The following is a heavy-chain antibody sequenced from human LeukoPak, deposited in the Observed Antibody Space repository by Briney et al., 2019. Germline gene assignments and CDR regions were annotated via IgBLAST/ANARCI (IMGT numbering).Heavy chain of an antibody. D-gene: IGHD2-2*02. CDR2: IIPIFGTA. CDR1: GGTFSSYA. V-gene: IGHV1-69*05. Sequence: GASVKVSCKASGGTFSSYAISWVRQAPGQGLEWMGGIIPIFGTANYAQKFQGRVTITTDESTSTAYMELSSLRSEDTAVYYCASFRATVVPAAIPNAFDIWGQGTMVTVSS. J-gene: IGHJ3*02. CDR3: ASFRATVVPAAIPNAFDI.